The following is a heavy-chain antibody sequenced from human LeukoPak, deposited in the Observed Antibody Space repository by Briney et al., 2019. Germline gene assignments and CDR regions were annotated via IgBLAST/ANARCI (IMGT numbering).Heavy chain of an antibody. CDR1: GFTFSNAG. CDR3: ARSIPYGTTWYGRSDY. D-gene: IGHD6-13*01. V-gene: IGHV3-7*03. J-gene: IGHJ4*02. Sequence: PGGSLRLSCAASGFTFSNAGMTWVRQAPGKGLEWVANIKPDGTTKFYVDSVKGRFTISRDNALNSLYLQMNSLRAEDTAIYYCARSIPYGTTWYGRSDYWGQGTLVTVSS. CDR2: IKPDGTTK.